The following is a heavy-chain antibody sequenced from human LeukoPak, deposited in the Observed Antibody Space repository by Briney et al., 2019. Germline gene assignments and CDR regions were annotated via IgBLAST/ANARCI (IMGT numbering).Heavy chain of an antibody. CDR3: ARDSSGWYYSPAHDY. Sequence: ASVKVSCKASGYTFTSYAMNWVRQAPGQGLEWMGWINTNTGNPTYAQGFTGRFVFSLDTSVSTAYLQISSLKAEDTAVYYCARDSSGWYYSPAHDYWGQGTLVTVSS. V-gene: IGHV7-4-1*02. D-gene: IGHD6-19*01. J-gene: IGHJ4*02. CDR1: GYTFTSYA. CDR2: INTNTGNP.